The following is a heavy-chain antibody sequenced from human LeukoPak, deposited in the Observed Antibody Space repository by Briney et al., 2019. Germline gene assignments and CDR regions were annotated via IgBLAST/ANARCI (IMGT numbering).Heavy chain of an antibody. Sequence: PGGSLRLSCAASGFTFDDYGMSWVRHAQGKGMEWVSGINWNGGSRTYADSVKGRFTISRDNAKNSLYLQMNSLRAEDTALYHCARTGGCRVWYFDLWGRGTLVTVSS. D-gene: IGHD1-26*01. CDR1: GFTFDDYG. CDR2: INWNGGSR. J-gene: IGHJ2*01. CDR3: ARTGGCRVWYFDL. V-gene: IGHV3-20*01.